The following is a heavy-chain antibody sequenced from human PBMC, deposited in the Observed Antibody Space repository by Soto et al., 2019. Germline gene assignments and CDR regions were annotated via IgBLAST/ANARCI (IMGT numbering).Heavy chain of an antibody. CDR3: ARGTYYYDSSGIDY. J-gene: IGHJ4*02. V-gene: IGHV1-2*04. CDR1: GYTFTGYY. Sequence: ASVKVSCKASGYTFTGYYMHWVRQAPGQGLEWMGWINPNSGGTNYAQKFQGWVTMTSDTSISTAYMELSRLRSDDTAVYYCARGTYYYDSSGIDYWGQGTRVTVSS. CDR2: INPNSGGT. D-gene: IGHD3-22*01.